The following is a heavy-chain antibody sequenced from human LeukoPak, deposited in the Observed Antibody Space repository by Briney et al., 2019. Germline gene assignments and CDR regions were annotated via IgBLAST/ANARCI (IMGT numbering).Heavy chain of an antibody. CDR1: GGSISSYY. CDR2: IYYSGST. CDR3: ARGSIPGDYGGYNWFDP. V-gene: IGHV4-59*01. J-gene: IGHJ5*02. Sequence: PLETLSLTCTVSGGSISSYYWSWIRQPPGKGLEWIGYIYYSGSTNYNPSLKSRVTISVDTSKNQFSLKLSSVTAADTAVYYCARGSIPGDYGGYNWFDPWGQGTLVTVSS. D-gene: IGHD4-23*01.